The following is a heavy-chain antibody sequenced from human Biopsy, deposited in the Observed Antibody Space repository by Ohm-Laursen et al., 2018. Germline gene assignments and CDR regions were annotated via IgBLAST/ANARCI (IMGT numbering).Heavy chain of an antibody. Sequence: SLRLSCAASGFTFSSHAMSWVRQAPGKGREGVSLINGSGGSTYYADPVKGRFTISRDNSKNTLYLQMNSLRAEDTAMYYCARSGWPENDAFDIWGQGTMVTVSS. V-gene: IGHV3-23*01. J-gene: IGHJ3*02. CDR1: GFTFSSHA. D-gene: IGHD6-19*01. CDR3: ARSGWPENDAFDI. CDR2: INGSGGST.